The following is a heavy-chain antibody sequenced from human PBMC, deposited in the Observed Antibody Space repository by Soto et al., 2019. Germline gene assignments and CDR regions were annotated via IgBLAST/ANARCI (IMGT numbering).Heavy chain of an antibody. CDR1: GFTFSSYG. CDR2: IWYDGSNK. CDR3: ARASRADYGMDV. J-gene: IGHJ6*02. V-gene: IGHV3-33*01. Sequence: QVQLVESGGGVVQPGRSLRLSCAASGFTFSSYGMHWVRQAPGKGLEWVAVIWYDGSNKYYADSVKGRFTISRDNSKNTLYLQMNSLRAEDTAVYYCARASRADYGMDVWGQWTTVTVSS. D-gene: IGHD3-10*01.